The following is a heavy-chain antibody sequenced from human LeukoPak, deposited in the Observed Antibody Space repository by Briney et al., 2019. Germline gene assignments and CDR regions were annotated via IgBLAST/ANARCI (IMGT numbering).Heavy chain of an antibody. CDR3: ARGTWFVSYFDY. J-gene: IGHJ4*02. D-gene: IGHD3-10*01. CDR1: GGSFSGYY. V-gene: IGHV4-34*01. CDR2: INHSGST. Sequence: SETLSLTCAVYGGSFSGYYWSWIRQPPGKGLEWIGEINHSGSTNYNPSLKSRVTISVDTCKNQFSLKLSSVTAADTAVYYCARGTWFVSYFDYWGQGTLVTVSS.